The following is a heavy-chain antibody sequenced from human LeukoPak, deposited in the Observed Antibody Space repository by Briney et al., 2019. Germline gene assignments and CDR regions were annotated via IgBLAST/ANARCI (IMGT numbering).Heavy chain of an antibody. CDR3: ARDSHNPRSMYAFDI. J-gene: IGHJ3*02. CDR1: GYTFTSYD. V-gene: IGHV1-8*01. D-gene: IGHD1-14*01. Sequence: ASVKVSCKASGYTFTSYDINWVRQATGQGLEWMGWMNPNSGNTGYAQKFQGRVTMTRSTSISTAYMELSSLRAEDTAVYYCARDSHNPRSMYAFDIWGQGTMVTVSS. CDR2: MNPNSGNT.